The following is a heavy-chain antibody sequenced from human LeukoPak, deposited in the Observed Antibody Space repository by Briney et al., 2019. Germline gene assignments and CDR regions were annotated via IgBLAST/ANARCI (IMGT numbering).Heavy chain of an antibody. V-gene: IGHV4-59*01. CDR2: IYYSGST. D-gene: IGHD3-22*01. Sequence: SETLSLTCTVSGGSISSYYWSWIRQPPGKGLEWIGYIYYSGSTNYNPSLKSRVTISVDTSKNQFSLKLSSVTAADTAVYYCARATYYYDSSGYYRSSYYYGMDVWGQGTTVTVSS. J-gene: IGHJ6*02. CDR3: ARATYYYDSSGYYRSSYYYGMDV. CDR1: GGSISSYY.